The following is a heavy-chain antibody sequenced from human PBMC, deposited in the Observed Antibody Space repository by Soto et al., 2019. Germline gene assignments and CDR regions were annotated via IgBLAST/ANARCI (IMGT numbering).Heavy chain of an antibody. CDR3: ARHYPPGNNWNYFDY. D-gene: IGHD1-1*01. CDR2: IFYSGST. J-gene: IGHJ4*02. Sequence: SETLSLTCTVSGGSISSYYWGWIRQPPGKGLEWIGYIFYSGSTKYNPSLQSRVTISVDTSKNHFSLKVTSVTAADTALYFCARHYPPGNNWNYFDYWGRGALVTVSS. V-gene: IGHV4-59*08. CDR1: GGSISSYY.